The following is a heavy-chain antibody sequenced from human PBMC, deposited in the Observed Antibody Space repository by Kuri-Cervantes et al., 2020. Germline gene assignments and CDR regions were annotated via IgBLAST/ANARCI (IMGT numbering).Heavy chain of an antibody. CDR1: GFTFSSYS. CDR3: ARDASLDFWSGYFGY. CDR2: ISYDGSNK. J-gene: IGHJ4*02. D-gene: IGHD3-3*01. V-gene: IGHV3-30*05. Sequence: GGSLRLSCAASGFTFSSYSMNWVRQAPGKGLEWVAVISYDGSNKYYADSVKGRFTISRDNSKNTLYLQMNSLRAEDTAVYYCARDASLDFWSGYFGYWGQGTLVTVSS.